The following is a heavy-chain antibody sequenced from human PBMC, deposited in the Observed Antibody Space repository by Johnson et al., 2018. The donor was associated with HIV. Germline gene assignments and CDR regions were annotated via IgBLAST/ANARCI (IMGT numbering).Heavy chain of an antibody. CDR2: ISGSGGST. CDR3: TKPPFYAFDI. J-gene: IGHJ3*02. Sequence: EQLVVSGGGLVQPGGSLRLSCAASGFTVNSNYINWVRQAPGKGLECVSAISGSGGSTYYADSVKGRFTISRDNSKNTLYLQMNSLRAEDTAVYYCTKPPFYAFDIWGQGTMVTVSS. V-gene: IGHV3-23*04. CDR1: GFTVNSNY.